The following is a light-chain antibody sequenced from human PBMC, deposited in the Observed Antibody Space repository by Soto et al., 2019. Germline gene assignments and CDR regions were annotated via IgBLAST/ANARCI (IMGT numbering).Light chain of an antibody. CDR3: LQSYRXLDT. J-gene: IGKJ3*01. Sequence: ISITQALSSLSASVGARLIITCRASQRISNYLNWFQQRPGKAPKVLIFGASRLQSGVPSRFSGSVSGTDFTLTITSLQPEDFATYYCLQSYRXLDTSGTETKV. CDR2: GAS. V-gene: IGKV1-39*01. CDR1: QRISNY.